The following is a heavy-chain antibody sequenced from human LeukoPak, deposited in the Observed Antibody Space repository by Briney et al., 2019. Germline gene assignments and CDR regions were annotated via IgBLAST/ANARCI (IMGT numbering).Heavy chain of an antibody. J-gene: IGHJ4*02. D-gene: IGHD6-13*01. V-gene: IGHV4-59*01. CDR2: IYYRGST. CDR3: ARYSSSWNFDY. Sequence: PSETLPLTCTVSGGSISSYYWSWLRQPPGKGLEWLGYIYYRGSTNYNPSLKSRVTISVDPSKNQFSLKLSSVTAADTAVYYCARYSSSWNFDYWGQGTLVTVSS. CDR1: GGSISSYY.